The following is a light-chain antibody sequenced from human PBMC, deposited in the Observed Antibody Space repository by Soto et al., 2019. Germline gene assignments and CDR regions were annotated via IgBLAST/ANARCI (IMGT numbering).Light chain of an antibody. V-gene: IGLV2-14*01. CDR2: DVS. CDR3: ASYTTSSTVV. J-gene: IGLJ3*02. CDR1: SSDVGAYNY. Sequence: QSVLTQPASVSGSPGQSIAISCTGTSSDVGAYNYVSWYQQHPGEAPKAVIYDVSSRPSGISNRFSGSKSGNTASLTISGLQAEDEADYYCASYTTSSTVVFGGGTKLTVL.